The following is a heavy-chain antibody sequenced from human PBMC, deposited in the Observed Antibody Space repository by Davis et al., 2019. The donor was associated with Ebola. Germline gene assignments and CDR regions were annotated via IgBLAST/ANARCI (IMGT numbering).Heavy chain of an antibody. CDR2: IYDQST. Sequence: GESLKISCTASGFTVSSNHMSWVRQAPGKGLEWVSVIYDQSTAYADAVRGRLIISRDKSNNTLYLEMSSLRVDDTAVYYCATTQWLREFDNWGQGTLVTVSS. D-gene: IGHD6-19*01. CDR3: ATTQWLREFDN. J-gene: IGHJ4*02. V-gene: IGHV3-53*05. CDR1: GFTVSSNH.